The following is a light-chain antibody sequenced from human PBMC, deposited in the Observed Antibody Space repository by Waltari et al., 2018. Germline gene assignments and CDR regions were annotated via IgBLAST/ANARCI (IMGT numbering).Light chain of an antibody. CDR2: GNN. CDR1: RSNNGPGQA. J-gene: IGLJ2*01. Sequence: QSVLTQPPSVSGAPGQRVTMSCPGTRSNNGPGQALHWTQGFPGTAPKLLIYGNNNRPSGVPDRFSGSKSGTSASLGITGLQAEDEAVYYCQSFDISLSGGVIFGGGTKVTVL. CDR3: QSFDISLSGGVI. V-gene: IGLV1-40*01.